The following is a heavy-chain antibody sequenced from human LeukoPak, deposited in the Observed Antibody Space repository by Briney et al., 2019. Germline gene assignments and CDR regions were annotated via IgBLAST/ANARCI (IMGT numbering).Heavy chain of an antibody. CDR2: INHSGGAT. CDR3: AKDGLYYDGSEHVYYFDS. CDR1: GFTFSRYA. V-gene: IGHV3-23*01. D-gene: IGHD3-22*01. Sequence: GGSLRLSCAASGFTFSRYAMSWVRQGPETGLEFVASINHSGGATYNPDSVKGRITIFRATCKKSLYLQMNSLRAEATVFYYCAKDGLYYDGSEHVYYFDSWGQGTLVSDPS. J-gene: IGHJ4*02.